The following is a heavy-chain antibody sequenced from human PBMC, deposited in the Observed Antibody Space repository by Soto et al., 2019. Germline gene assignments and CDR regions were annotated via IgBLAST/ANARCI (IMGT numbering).Heavy chain of an antibody. J-gene: IGHJ4*02. Sequence: PGGSLRLSCAASGLTFSSYAMSWVRQAPGKGLEWVSAISGSGGSTYYADSVKGRFTISRDNSKNTLYLQMNSLRAEDTAVYYCAKKVAVAGYYFDYWGQGTLVTVSS. CDR3: AKKVAVAGYYFDY. D-gene: IGHD6-19*01. V-gene: IGHV3-23*01. CDR1: GLTFSSYA. CDR2: ISGSGGST.